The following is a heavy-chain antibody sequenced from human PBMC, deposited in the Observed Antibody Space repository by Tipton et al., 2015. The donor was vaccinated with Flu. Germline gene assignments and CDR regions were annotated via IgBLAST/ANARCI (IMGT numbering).Heavy chain of an antibody. V-gene: IGHV4-4*09. CDR3: ARRDYSNYVSEPKNWFDP. Sequence: TLSLTCNVSDDSITSYYLSWIRQPPGKGLVWIGNIHKTGSTYFNPSLRSRVTFSVDTSKNQFSLRVASVTAADTAVYYCARRDYSNYVSEPKNWFDPWGQGILVTVSS. CDR1: DDSITSYY. D-gene: IGHD4-11*01. J-gene: IGHJ5*02. CDR2: IHKTGST.